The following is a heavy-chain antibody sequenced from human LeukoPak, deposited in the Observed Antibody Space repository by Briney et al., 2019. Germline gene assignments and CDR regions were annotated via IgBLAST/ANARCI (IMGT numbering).Heavy chain of an antibody. CDR2: INPNSGGT. V-gene: IGHV1-2*02. J-gene: IGHJ4*02. D-gene: IGHD3-10*01. Sequence: RASVKVSCMASGYTFTGYYMHWVRQAPGQGLEWMGWINPNSGGTNYAQKFQGRVTMTRDTSISTAYMELSRLRSDDTAVYYCARESSTGDFDYWGQGTLVTVSS. CDR1: GYTFTGYY. CDR3: ARESSTGDFDY.